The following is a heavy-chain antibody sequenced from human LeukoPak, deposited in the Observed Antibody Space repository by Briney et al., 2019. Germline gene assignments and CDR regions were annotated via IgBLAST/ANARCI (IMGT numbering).Heavy chain of an antibody. Sequence: GGSLRLSCAASGFTVSSNYMNWVRQAPGKGLEWVSVIYSGGATYYADSVKGRFTISRHSAKNTLYLQMNIVRDEDTAVYFCATETGAYYYYGMDIWGQGTTVTVSS. V-gene: IGHV3-53*04. CDR1: GFTVSSNY. CDR2: IYSGGAT. CDR3: ATETGAYYYYGMDI. D-gene: IGHD1-14*01. J-gene: IGHJ6*02.